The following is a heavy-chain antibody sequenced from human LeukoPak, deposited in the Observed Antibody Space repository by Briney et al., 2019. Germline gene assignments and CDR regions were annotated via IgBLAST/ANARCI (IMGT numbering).Heavy chain of an antibody. V-gene: IGHV1-2*02. CDR2: IIPDSGGT. CDR3: STEDKYCTGANCGVF. CDR1: GYTLTEYY. D-gene: IGHD2-8*02. Sequence: ASVKVSCKASGYTLTEYYIHWVRQAPGQGLEWMGFIIPDSGGTTYQQKFQGRVTMTRDTYISTFYMELSSMRPDDTAVYYCSTEDKYCTGANCGVFWGQGTLVTVSS. J-gene: IGHJ4*02.